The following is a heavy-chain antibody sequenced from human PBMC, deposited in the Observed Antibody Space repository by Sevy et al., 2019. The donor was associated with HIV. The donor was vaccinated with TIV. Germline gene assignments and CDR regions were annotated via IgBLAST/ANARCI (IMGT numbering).Heavy chain of an antibody. J-gene: IGHJ5*02. CDR2: INHSGST. V-gene: IGHV4-34*01. CDR1: GGSFSGYY. D-gene: IGHD6-19*01. Sequence: SETLSLTCAVYGGSFSGYYWSWIRQPPGKGLEWIGEINHSGSTNYNPSLKSRVTISVDTSKNQFSLKLSSVTAADTAVYYCARRQAVAGLLVVFDPWGQGTLVTVSS. CDR3: ARRQAVAGLLVVFDP.